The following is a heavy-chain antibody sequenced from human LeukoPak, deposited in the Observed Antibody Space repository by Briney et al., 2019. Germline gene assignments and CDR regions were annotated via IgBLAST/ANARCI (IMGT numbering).Heavy chain of an antibody. D-gene: IGHD6-13*01. Sequence: GGSLRLSCAASGFTFSSYGMHWVRQAPGKGLEWVAFIRYDGSNKYYADSVKGRFTISRDNSKNTLYLQMNSLRAEDTAVCYCAKRPIAAAGTFDYWGQGTLVTVSS. J-gene: IGHJ4*02. CDR3: AKRPIAAAGTFDY. V-gene: IGHV3-30*02. CDR1: GFTFSSYG. CDR2: IRYDGSNK.